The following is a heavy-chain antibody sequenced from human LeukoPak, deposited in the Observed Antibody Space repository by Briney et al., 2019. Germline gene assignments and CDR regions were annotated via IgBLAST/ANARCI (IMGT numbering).Heavy chain of an antibody. J-gene: IGHJ4*02. V-gene: IGHV3-73*01. CDR1: GFTFSGSA. CDR3: TSPYFGAGGHLHDY. CDR2: IRSKANSYAT. D-gene: IGHD4-17*01. Sequence: PGGSLTLSCAASGFTFSGSAMHWVRQASGKGLEWVGRIRSKANSYATAYAASVKGRFTISRDDSKNTAYLQMNSLKTEDTAVYYCTSPYFGAGGHLHDYWGQGTLVTVSS.